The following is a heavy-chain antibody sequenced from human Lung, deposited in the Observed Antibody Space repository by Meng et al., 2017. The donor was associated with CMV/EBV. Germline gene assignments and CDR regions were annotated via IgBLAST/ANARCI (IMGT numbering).Heavy chain of an antibody. Sequence: QPQLVQSGAEVEKPXXSVNVSCKASGYSFSPFGISWVRQVPGQRLEWVGWSSTRYGQTRYAQNLQGRVILSTDTSTNTAYMTLRDLTFDDTAVYFCARESERFGELYDYWGQGTLVTVSS. CDR3: ARESERFGELYDY. CDR1: GYSFSPFG. D-gene: IGHD3-10*01. J-gene: IGHJ4*02. V-gene: IGHV1-18*01. CDR2: SSTRYGQT.